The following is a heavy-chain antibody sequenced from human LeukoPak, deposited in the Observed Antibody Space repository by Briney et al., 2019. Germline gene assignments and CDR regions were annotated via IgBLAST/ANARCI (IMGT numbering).Heavy chain of an antibody. J-gene: IGHJ4*02. V-gene: IGHV3-73*01. CDR2: IRSKADSYTT. Sequence: GGSLKLSCAASGFTFSGSAMHWVRQASGKGLDWLGRIRSKADSYTTAYAASVKGRFIVSRDASNHTGYLQMNSLKTEDTAVYYCRAAADLNDYWGQGTLVTVSS. CDR3: RAAADLNDY. CDR1: GFTFSGSA. D-gene: IGHD6-13*01.